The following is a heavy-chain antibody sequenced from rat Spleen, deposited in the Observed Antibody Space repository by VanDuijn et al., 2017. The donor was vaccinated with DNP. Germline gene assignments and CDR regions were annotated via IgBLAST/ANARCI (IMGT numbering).Heavy chain of an antibody. D-gene: IGHD1-11*01. CDR1: GFTFSSFP. CDR2: ISYDGGST. V-gene: IGHV5-46*01. CDR3: ARGGRSYFDY. J-gene: IGHJ2*01. Sequence: EVQLVESGGGLVQPGRSMKLSCAASGFTFSSFPMAWVRQAPTKGLEWVAYISYDGGSTYHGDSVKGRFTISRDNAKSTLYLQMNSLRSEDTATYYCARGGRSYFDYWGQGVMVTVSS.